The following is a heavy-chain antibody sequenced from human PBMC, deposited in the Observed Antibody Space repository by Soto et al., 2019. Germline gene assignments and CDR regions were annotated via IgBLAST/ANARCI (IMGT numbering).Heavy chain of an antibody. Sequence: GASVKVSCKASGYTFTSYGISWVRQAPGQRLEWMGWISAYNGNTNYAQKLQGRVTMTTATSTSTAYMELRSLRSDDTAVYYCARDLRFQRSYRTYYFDYWGQGTLVTVSS. V-gene: IGHV1-18*01. D-gene: IGHD1-26*01. CDR3: ARDLRFQRSYRTYYFDY. CDR1: GYTFTSYG. J-gene: IGHJ4*02. CDR2: ISAYNGNT.